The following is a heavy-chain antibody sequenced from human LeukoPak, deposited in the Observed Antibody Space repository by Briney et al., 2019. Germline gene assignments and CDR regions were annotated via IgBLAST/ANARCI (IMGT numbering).Heavy chain of an antibody. D-gene: IGHD3-10*01. V-gene: IGHV3-21*01. CDR1: GFTFSSYS. Sequence: PGGSLRLSCAASGFTFSSYSMNWVRQAPGKGLEWASSISSSSSYIYYADSVKGRFTISRDNAKNSLYLQMNSLRAEDTAVYYCARLVGGSYAFDIWGQGTMVTVSS. CDR2: ISSSSSYI. CDR3: ARLVGGSYAFDI. J-gene: IGHJ3*02.